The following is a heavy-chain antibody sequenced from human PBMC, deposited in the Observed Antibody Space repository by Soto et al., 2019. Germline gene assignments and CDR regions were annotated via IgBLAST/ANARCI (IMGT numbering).Heavy chain of an antibody. Sequence: SETLSLTCTVSGGSISSSSYYWGWIRQPPGKGLEWIGSIYYSGSTYYNPSLKSRVTISVDTSKNQFSLKLSSVTAADTAVYYCASQGYSYGFVIPFYYYGMDVWGQGTTVTVSS. D-gene: IGHD5-18*01. CDR3: ASQGYSYGFVIPFYYYGMDV. CDR2: IYYSGST. CDR1: GGSISSSSYY. J-gene: IGHJ6*02. V-gene: IGHV4-39*01.